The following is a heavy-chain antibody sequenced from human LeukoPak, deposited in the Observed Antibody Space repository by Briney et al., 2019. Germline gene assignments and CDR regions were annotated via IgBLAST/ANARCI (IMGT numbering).Heavy chain of an antibody. Sequence: SETLSLTCAVYGGSFSGYYWSWLRQPPGKGLEWIGEINHSGSTNYNPSLKSRVTISVDTSKNQFSLKLSSVTAADTAVYYCASGRVIFGVVHFDYCGQGTLVTVSS. CDR3: ASGRVIFGVVHFDY. J-gene: IGHJ4*02. D-gene: IGHD3-3*01. V-gene: IGHV4-34*01. CDR2: INHSGST. CDR1: GGSFSGYY.